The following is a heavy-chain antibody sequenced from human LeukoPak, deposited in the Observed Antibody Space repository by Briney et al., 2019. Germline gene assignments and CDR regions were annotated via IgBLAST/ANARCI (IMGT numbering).Heavy chain of an antibody. Sequence: GGSLRLSCVASGFTFSSYAMSWVRQAPGKGLEWVSAISGNGGSTSYADSVKGRFTISRDNSKNTLYLQMDSLRADDTAVYYCAKYGVSSGYYYYYFDYWGQGTLVTVSS. CDR1: GFTFSSYA. V-gene: IGHV3-23*01. J-gene: IGHJ4*02. CDR2: ISGNGGST. CDR3: AKYGVSSGYYYYYFDY. D-gene: IGHD3-22*01.